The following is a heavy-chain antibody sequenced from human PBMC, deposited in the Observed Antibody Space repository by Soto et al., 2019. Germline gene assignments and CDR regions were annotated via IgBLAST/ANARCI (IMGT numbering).Heavy chain of an antibody. CDR2: ISAHNGDT. J-gene: IGHJ4*01. V-gene: IGHV1-18*04. CDR1: GYSFATYG. CDR3: ATDDYGAYAF. Sequence: ASVKVSCKASGYSFATYGFSWVRQAPGQGLECVGWISAHNGDTHYSQKFQGRVTLTTDTSTNTGYMELNGLTSDDTAVYYCATDDYGAYAFWGQGTLVTVSS. D-gene: IGHD4-17*01.